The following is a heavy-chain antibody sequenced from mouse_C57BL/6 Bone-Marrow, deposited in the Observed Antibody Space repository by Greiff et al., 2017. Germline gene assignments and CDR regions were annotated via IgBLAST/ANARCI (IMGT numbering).Heavy chain of an antibody. Sequence: QVQLQQSGAELVRPGTSVKVSCKASGYAFTNYLIEWVKQRPGQGLEWIGVINPGSGGTNYNEKFKGKATLTADKSSSTAYMQLSSLTSEDSAFYFCARLGSSVYAMDYWGQGTSVTVSS. CDR1: GYAFTNYL. D-gene: IGHD3-2*02. CDR2: INPGSGGT. J-gene: IGHJ4*01. V-gene: IGHV1-54*01. CDR3: ARLGSSVYAMDY.